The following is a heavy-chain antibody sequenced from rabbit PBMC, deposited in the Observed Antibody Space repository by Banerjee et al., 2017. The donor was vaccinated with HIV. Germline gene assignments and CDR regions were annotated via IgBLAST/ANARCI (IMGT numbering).Heavy chain of an antibody. Sequence: QEQLEESGGDLVQPEGSLTLTCTASGFSFSSSYWICWVRQAPGKGLEWIACIYAGSSGSTYYASWAKGRFTISKTSSTTVTLQMTSLTAADTATYFCARDLAGVTGWNFGLWGPGTLVTVS. CDR2: IYAGSSGST. CDR1: GFSFSSSYW. V-gene: IGHV1S45*01. J-gene: IGHJ6*01. CDR3: ARDLAGVTGWNFGL. D-gene: IGHD4-1*01.